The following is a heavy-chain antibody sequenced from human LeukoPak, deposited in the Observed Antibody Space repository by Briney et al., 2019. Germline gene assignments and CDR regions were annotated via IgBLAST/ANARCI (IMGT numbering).Heavy chain of an antibody. D-gene: IGHD6-6*01. CDR1: GGSISSSSYY. V-gene: IGHV4-39*07. Sequence: PSETLSLTCTVSGGSISSSSYYWGWIRQPPGKGLEWIGSIYYSGSTYYNPSLKSRVTISVDTSKNQFSLKLSSVTAADTAVYYCARAYPYSSSLRYNWFDPWGQGTLVTVSS. CDR3: ARAYPYSSSLRYNWFDP. CDR2: IYYSGST. J-gene: IGHJ5*02.